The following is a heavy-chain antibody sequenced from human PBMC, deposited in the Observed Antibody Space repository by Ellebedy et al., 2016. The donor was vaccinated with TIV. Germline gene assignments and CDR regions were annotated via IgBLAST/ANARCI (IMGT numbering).Heavy chain of an antibody. J-gene: IGHJ4*02. CDR2: INHSGST. CDR1: GGSVSSGSYY. D-gene: IGHD6-19*01. V-gene: IGHV4-61*01. CDR3: ARGREQWHRFDY. Sequence: SETLSLTXTVSGGSVSSGSYYWSWIRQPPGKGLEWIGEINHSGSTNYNPSLKSRVTISVDTSKNQFSLKLSSVTAADMAVYYCARGREQWHRFDYWGQGTLVTVSS.